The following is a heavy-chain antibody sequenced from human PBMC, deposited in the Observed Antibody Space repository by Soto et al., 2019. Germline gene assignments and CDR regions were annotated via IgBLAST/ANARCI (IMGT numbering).Heavy chain of an antibody. CDR1: GGTFSSYA. V-gene: IGHV1-69*13. CDR2: IIPIFGTA. J-gene: IGHJ5*02. Sequence: SVKVSCKASGGTFSSYAISWLRQAPGQGLEWMGGIIPIFGTANYAQKFQGRVTITADESTSTAYMELSSLRSEDTAVYYCARSRGVFDWFDPWGQGTLVTVSS. D-gene: IGHD2-8*01. CDR3: ARSRGVFDWFDP.